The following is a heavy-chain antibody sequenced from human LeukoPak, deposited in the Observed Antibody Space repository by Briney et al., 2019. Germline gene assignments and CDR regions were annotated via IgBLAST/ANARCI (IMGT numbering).Heavy chain of an antibody. V-gene: IGHV5-51*01. J-gene: IGHJ4*02. CDR2: IYPGVSET. D-gene: IGHD2-15*01. Sequence: GESLKISCQGSGYSFTSYWIGWVRQMPGKGLEWMGTIYPGVSETTYSPSFQGQVTISVDKSISTAYLQWSSLKASDTAMYYCARLVRYCSGGSCYSRYLDYWGQGTLVTVSS. CDR3: ARLVRYCSGGSCYSRYLDY. CDR1: GYSFTSYW.